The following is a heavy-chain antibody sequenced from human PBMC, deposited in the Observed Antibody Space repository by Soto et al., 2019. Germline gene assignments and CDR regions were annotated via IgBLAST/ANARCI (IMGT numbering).Heavy chain of an antibody. CDR2: ISGSGGST. V-gene: IGHV3-23*01. CDR3: AKDEGGHGAGGGGWFDP. J-gene: IGHJ5*02. CDR1: GFTFSSYA. Sequence: EVQLLESGGGLVQPGGSLRLSCAASGFTFSSYAMSWVRQAPGKGLEWVSAISGSGGSTYYADSVKGRFTISRDNSKNTRYLQKSRLRAEDTAVYYAAKDEGGHGAGGGGWFDPWGQGTLVTVSS. D-gene: IGHD3-16*01.